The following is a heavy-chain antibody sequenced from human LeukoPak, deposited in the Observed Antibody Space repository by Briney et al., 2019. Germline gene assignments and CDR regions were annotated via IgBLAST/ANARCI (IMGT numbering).Heavy chain of an antibody. CDR2: ISAYNGNT. J-gene: IGHJ4*02. V-gene: IGHV1-18*04. CDR3: ARDRGYSSGWYYFDY. D-gene: IGHD6-19*01. CDR1: GYTFTSYG. Sequence: ASVKVSCKASGYTFTSYGISWVRRAPGQGLEWMGWISAYNGNTNYAQKLQGRVTMTTDTSTSTAYMELRSLRSDDTAVYYCARDRGYSSGWYYFDYWGQGTLVTVSS.